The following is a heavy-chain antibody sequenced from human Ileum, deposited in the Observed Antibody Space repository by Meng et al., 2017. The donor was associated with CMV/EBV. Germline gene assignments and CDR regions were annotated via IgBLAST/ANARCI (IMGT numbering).Heavy chain of an antibody. CDR2: IDYDGSSA. D-gene: IGHD3-3*01. Sequence: SGFTFSDYWMHWVRQAPGKGLVWVSRIDYDGSSATYADSVKGRFTISRDNAKNTLYLQMNSLTAEDTAVYYCARVATLSTIPWFDPWGQGTLVTVSS. CDR3: ARVATLSTIPWFDP. V-gene: IGHV3-74*01. J-gene: IGHJ5*02. CDR1: GFTFSDYW.